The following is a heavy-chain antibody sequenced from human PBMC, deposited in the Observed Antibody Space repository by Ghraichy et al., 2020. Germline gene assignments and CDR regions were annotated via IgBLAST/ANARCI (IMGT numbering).Heavy chain of an antibody. D-gene: IGHD3-10*01. CDR1: GFTFSDHY. CDR2: SRNKANSYTT. J-gene: IGHJ4*02. Sequence: LSLTCAASGFTFSDHYMEWVRQAPGKGLEWVGRSRNKANSYTTEYAASVEGRFTISRDDSKKSLDLQMNSLKTEDTAVYYCAAWFGGVSNSWGQGTLVTVSS. CDR3: AAWFGGVSNS. V-gene: IGHV3-72*01.